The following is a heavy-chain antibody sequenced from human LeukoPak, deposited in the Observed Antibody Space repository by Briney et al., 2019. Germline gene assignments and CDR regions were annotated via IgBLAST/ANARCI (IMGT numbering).Heavy chain of an antibody. CDR2: IIPIFGTA. Sequence: GASVKVSCKASGGTFSSYAISWVRQAPGQGLEWMGGIIPIFGTANHAQKFQGRVTITADEPTSTAYMELSSLRSEDTAVYYCARPNDIGLLGYYYGMDVWGQGTTVTVSS. CDR1: GGTFSSYA. CDR3: ARPNDIGLLGYYYGMDV. D-gene: IGHD2-8*02. J-gene: IGHJ6*02. V-gene: IGHV1-69*01.